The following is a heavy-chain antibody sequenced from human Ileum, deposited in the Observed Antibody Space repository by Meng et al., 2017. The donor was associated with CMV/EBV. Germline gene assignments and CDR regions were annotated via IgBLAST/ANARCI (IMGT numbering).Heavy chain of an antibody. D-gene: IGHD6-19*01. CDR1: YTKCA. Sequence: YTKCAMTWVRKDPGQGLEWMGWISPAAGNPTYAQGFTGRFVFSLDTSVSTTYLQISNLKAEDTAVYYCVREIEGERGIAVAGSFGDYWGQGTLVTVSS. J-gene: IGHJ4*02. CDR2: ISPAAGNP. V-gene: IGHV7-4-1*02. CDR3: VREIEGERGIAVAGSFGDY.